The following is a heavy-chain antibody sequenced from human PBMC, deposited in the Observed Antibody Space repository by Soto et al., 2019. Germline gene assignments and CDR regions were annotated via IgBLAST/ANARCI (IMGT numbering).Heavy chain of an antibody. J-gene: IGHJ4*02. CDR2: ISYDGSNK. CDR3: AKTYSGSPSIDY. CDR1: GFTFSSYD. Sequence: QVQLVESGGGVVQPGRSLRLSCAASGFTFSSYDMHWVRQAPGKGLEWVAVISYDGSNKYYADSVKGRFTISRDNSKNTLYLQMNSLRAEDTAVYYCAKTYSGSPSIDYWGQGTLVTVSS. V-gene: IGHV3-30*18. D-gene: IGHD1-26*01.